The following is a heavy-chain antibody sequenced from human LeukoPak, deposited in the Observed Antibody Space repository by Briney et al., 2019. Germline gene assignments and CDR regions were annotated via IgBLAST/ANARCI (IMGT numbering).Heavy chain of an antibody. D-gene: IGHD3-9*01. CDR3: ARNRAGYYSIDY. CDR1: GYSISSGYY. CDR2: IYHSGST. Sequence: SETLSLTCTVSGYSISSGYYWGWIRQPPGKGLEWIGSIYHSGSTYYNPSLKSRVTISVDTSKNQFSLKLSSVTAADTAVYYCARNRAGYYSIDYWGQGTLVTVSS. J-gene: IGHJ4*02. V-gene: IGHV4-38-2*02.